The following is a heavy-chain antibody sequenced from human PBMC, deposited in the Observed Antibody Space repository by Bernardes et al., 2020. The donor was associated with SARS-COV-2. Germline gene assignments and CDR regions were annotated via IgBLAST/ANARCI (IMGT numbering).Heavy chain of an antibody. V-gene: IGHV3-73*01. CDR1: GFNFTGSA. Sequence: GGSLRLSCPASGFNFTGSAIQWVRQPSGKGLEWIGRISSKPKGYATTYAASLKGRFVISRDDSRNTAYLQIHSLKIEDTAVYYCTGDYLYWDQGTLVSVSS. CDR2: ISSKPKGYAT. CDR3: TGDYLY. J-gene: IGHJ4*02. D-gene: IGHD4-17*01.